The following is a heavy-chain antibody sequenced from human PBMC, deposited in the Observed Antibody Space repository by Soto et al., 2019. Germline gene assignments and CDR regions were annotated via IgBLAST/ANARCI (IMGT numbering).Heavy chain of an antibody. Sequence: PGWSLRLSCASSVFTFSSYAMSWVRQAPGKGLEWVSAISGSGGSTYYADSVKGRFTISRDNSKNTLYLQMNSLRAEDTAVYYCAKDRASDIVVVVAVTGELDYWGQGTLVTVSS. D-gene: IGHD2-15*01. J-gene: IGHJ4*02. V-gene: IGHV3-23*01. CDR3: AKDRASDIVVVVAVTGELDY. CDR1: VFTFSSYA. CDR2: ISGSGGST.